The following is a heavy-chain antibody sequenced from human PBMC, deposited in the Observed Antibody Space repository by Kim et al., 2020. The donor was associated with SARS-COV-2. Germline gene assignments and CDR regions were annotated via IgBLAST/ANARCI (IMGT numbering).Heavy chain of an antibody. J-gene: IGHJ3*02. CDR2: IQSGGGI. V-gene: IGHV3-53*01. CDR1: GFSVSNTF. CDR3: DGWVLYDAIDI. Sequence: GGSLRLSCAASGFSVSNTFMTWVRQAPGKGLEWVAVIQSGGGIYYADSVKGRFTVSRDNSKNTLYLQMNSLRAEDTAVYYCDGWVLYDAIDIWGQGTTVT. D-gene: IGHD3-9*01.